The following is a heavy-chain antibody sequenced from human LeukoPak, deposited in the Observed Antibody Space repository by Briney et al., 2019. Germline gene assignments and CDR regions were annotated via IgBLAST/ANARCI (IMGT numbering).Heavy chain of an antibody. CDR1: GFTFSSYW. CDR3: ARDSSRWYEKEGLGY. J-gene: IGHJ4*02. CDR2: IKSDGSTT. D-gene: IGHD2-15*01. V-gene: IGHV3-74*01. Sequence: GGSLRLSCAASGFTFSSYWMHWVRQVPGKGLVWVSHIKSDGSTTNYADSVKGRFTISRDNAKNTLFLQMNSLRAEDTAVYYCARDSSRWYEKEGLGYWGQGTLVTVSS.